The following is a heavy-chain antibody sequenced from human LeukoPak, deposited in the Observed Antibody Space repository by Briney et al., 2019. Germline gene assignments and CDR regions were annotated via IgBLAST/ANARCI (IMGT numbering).Heavy chain of an antibody. D-gene: IGHD3-10*01. J-gene: IGHJ4*02. CDR1: GYTFTSYY. Sequence: ASVKVSCKASGYTFTSYYMHWVRQAPGQGLEWMGIINPSGGSTSYAQKFQGRVTMTRDTSTSTVYMELSSLRSEDTAVYYCARDSGSGSYPLNYFDYWGQGTLVTVSS. CDR3: ARDSGSGSYPLNYFDY. CDR2: INPSGGST. V-gene: IGHV1-46*01.